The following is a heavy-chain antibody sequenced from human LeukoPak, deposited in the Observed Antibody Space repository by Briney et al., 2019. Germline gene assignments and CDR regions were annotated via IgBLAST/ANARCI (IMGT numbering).Heavy chain of an antibody. V-gene: IGHV4-59*01. Sequence: KPSETLSLTCTVSGGSISSYYWSWIRQPPGKGLEWIGYIYYSGSTNYNPSLKSRVTISVDTSKNQFSLKLSSVTAADTAVYYCARAHVQWLVPRWFDPWGRGTLVTVSS. CDR3: ARAHVQWLVPRWFDP. D-gene: IGHD6-19*01. CDR1: GGSISSYY. CDR2: IYYSGST. J-gene: IGHJ5*02.